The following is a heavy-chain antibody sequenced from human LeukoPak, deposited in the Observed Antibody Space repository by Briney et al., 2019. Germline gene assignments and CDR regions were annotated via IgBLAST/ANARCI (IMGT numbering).Heavy chain of an antibody. CDR2: IIPILGIA. D-gene: IGHD6-13*01. Sequence: GGSVKVSCKASGGTFSSYAISWVRQAPGQGLEWMGRIIPILGIANYAQKFQGRVTITADKSTSTAYMELSSLRSEDTAVYYCASMAAAGIYYYYGMDVWGQGTTVTVSS. J-gene: IGHJ6*02. V-gene: IGHV1-69*04. CDR3: ASMAAAGIYYYYGMDV. CDR1: GGTFSSYA.